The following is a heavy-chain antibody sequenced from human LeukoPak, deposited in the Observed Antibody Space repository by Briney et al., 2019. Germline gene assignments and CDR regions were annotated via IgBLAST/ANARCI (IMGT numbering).Heavy chain of an antibody. J-gene: IGHJ5*02. CDR2: MYHNGTT. CDR1: GYSISDAYF. CDR3: ARRDPGETPMGNWFDP. Sequence: PSETLSLTCAVSGYSISDAYFWGWIRQPPGKGLEWIGSMYHNGTTYYNPSLSSRVTISFDTSKNQFYLKLSSVTAADTAVYYCARRDPGETPMGNWFDPWGQGTLVTVSS. V-gene: IGHV4-38-2*01. D-gene: IGHD5-18*01.